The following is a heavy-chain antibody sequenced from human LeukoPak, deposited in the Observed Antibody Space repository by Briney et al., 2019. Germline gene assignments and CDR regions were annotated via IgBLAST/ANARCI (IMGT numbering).Heavy chain of an antibody. J-gene: IGHJ4*02. CDR2: ISRGGNSK. Sequence: PGGSLRLSCAASGFRFSDYYMSWIGQAPGKGLEWVSSISRGGNSKYSADSVKGRFTISRDNAKNSLDLQMDSLGPEDTAVYYCARDQFLDSWGQGTLVTVSS. V-gene: IGHV3-11*01. CDR3: ARDQFLDS. CDR1: GFRFSDYY.